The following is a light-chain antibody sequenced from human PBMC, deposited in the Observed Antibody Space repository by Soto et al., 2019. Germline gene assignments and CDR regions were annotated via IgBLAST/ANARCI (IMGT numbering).Light chain of an antibody. CDR1: QSISSW. CDR3: QQYNSYLYT. Sequence: DIQMPQSPSTLSASVGDRVTITCRASQSISSWLAWYQQKPGKAPKLLIYDASSLESGVPSRFSGSGSGTEFTLTISTLQPDHFATYYCQQYNSYLYTFGQGTKLEIK. CDR2: DAS. V-gene: IGKV1-5*01. J-gene: IGKJ2*01.